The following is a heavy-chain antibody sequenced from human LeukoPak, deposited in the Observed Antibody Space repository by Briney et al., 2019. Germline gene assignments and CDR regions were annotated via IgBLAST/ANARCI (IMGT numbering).Heavy chain of an antibody. J-gene: IGHJ4*02. V-gene: IGHV1-24*01. CDR1: GYTLTELS. CDR2: FDPEDGET. D-gene: IGHD3-10*01. Sequence: ASVKVSCKVSGYTLTELSMHWVRQAPGKGLEWMGGFDPEDGETIYAQKFQGRVTMTEDTYTDTAYMELSSLRSEDTAVYYCVLWFGENWFYFDYWGQGTLVTVSS. CDR3: VLWFGENWFYFDY.